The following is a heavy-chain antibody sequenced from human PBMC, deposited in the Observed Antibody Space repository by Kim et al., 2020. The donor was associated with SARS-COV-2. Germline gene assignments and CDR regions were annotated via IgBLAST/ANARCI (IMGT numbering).Heavy chain of an antibody. D-gene: IGHD2-2*03. Sequence: DSVKGRFTISRDNSKNTLYLQMNSLRAEDTAVYYCARGGVDIVVVPAVDYWGQGTLVTVSS. J-gene: IGHJ4*02. CDR3: ARGGVDIVVVPAVDY. V-gene: IGHV3-30*07.